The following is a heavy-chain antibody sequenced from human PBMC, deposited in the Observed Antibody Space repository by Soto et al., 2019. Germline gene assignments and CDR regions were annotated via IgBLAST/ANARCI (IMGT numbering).Heavy chain of an antibody. D-gene: IGHD2-15*01. CDR1: GYTFTGYY. CDR3: ARVNVVVVAATREYYFDY. V-gene: IGHV1-2*02. Sequence: ASVKVSCKASGYTFTGYYMHWVRQAPGQGLEWMGWINPNSGGTNYAQKFQGRVTMTRDTSMSTAYMELSRLRSDDTAVYYCARVNVVVVAATREYYFDYWGQGTLVTVSS. CDR2: INPNSGGT. J-gene: IGHJ4*02.